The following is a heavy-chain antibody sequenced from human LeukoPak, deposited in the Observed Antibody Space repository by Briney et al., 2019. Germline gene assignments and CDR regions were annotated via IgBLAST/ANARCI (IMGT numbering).Heavy chain of an antibody. D-gene: IGHD6-6*01. CDR2: TYYRSKWYN. Sequence: PSQTLSLTCAISGDSVSSNSAAWNWIRQSPSRGLEWLGRTYYRSKWYNDYAVSVKSRITINPDTSKNQFSLQLNSVTPEDTAVYYCARRQLAPVGYYYYYYMDVWGKGTTVTVSS. CDR1: GDSVSSNSAA. CDR3: ARRQLAPVGYYYYYYMDV. V-gene: IGHV6-1*01. J-gene: IGHJ6*03.